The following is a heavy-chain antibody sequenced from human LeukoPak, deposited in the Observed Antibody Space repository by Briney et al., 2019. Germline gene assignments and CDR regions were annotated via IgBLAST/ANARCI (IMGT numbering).Heavy chain of an antibody. CDR3: ARKGIGSSRYQNMDV. J-gene: IGHJ6*03. Sequence: GGSLRLSCAASGFTFSSYAMSWVRQAPGKGPEWVSTISIDGGRAYYADSVKGRFTVSRDTSKNTLYLQMNGLRAEDTAVYYCARKGIGSSRYQNMDVWGKGTTVTVSS. CDR2: ISIDGGRA. V-gene: IGHV3-23*01. D-gene: IGHD6-25*01. CDR1: GFTFSSYA.